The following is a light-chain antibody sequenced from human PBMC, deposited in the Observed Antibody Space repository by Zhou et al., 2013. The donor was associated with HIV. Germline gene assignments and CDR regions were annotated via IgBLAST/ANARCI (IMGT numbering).Light chain of an antibody. J-gene: IGKJ4*01. V-gene: IGKV3-15*01. CDR2: DAS. Sequence: EVLMTQSPVTLSVSPGGRATLSCRASQSVDTYLAWYQQRPGQPPRLLIYDASTRATGVPVRFSGSGSGTEFTLTIAGLQSEDVAVYYCQQYNRWPPLTFG. CDR3: QQYNRWPPLT. CDR1: QSVDTY.